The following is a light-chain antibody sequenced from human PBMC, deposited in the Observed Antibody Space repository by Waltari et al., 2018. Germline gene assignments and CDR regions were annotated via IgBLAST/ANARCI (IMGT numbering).Light chain of an antibody. Sequence: DIQMTQSPSSLSASVGDRVTITCRASQSISSYLNWYQQKPGKAPKLLIYAASSLQSGVPSRFSGSGSMTDFTLTISSLQPEDFATYYCQQSYSTPLTFGGGTKVEIK. V-gene: IGKV1-39*01. CDR1: QSISSY. CDR3: QQSYSTPLT. CDR2: AAS. J-gene: IGKJ4*01.